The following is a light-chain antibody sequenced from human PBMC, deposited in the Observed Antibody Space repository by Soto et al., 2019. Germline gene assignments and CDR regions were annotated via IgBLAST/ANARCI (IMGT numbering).Light chain of an antibody. CDR3: AAWDDSLNGWV. CDR2: NNY. CDR1: SSNIGSNT. V-gene: IGLV1-44*01. J-gene: IGLJ3*02. Sequence: QSVLTQPPSASGTPGQRVTISCSGSSSNIGSNTVNWYQQLPGTAPKLLMYNNYLRPSGVPDRFSGSKSGTSASLAISGRQSEDEAGYFCAAWDDSLNGWVFGGGTKLTVL.